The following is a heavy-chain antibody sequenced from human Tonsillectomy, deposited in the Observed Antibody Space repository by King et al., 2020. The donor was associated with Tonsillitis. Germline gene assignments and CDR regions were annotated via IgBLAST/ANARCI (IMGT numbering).Heavy chain of an antibody. D-gene: IGHD5/OR15-5a*01. V-gene: IGHV4-34*01. Sequence: VQIQQWGAGLLKPSETLSLTCAVYGGSFSGHYWSWIRQPPGKGLEWIGEINHSGSTNYNPSLKSRVTISADTSKNQFSLKLSSVTAADAAVYYCARDRGYSVYVYSNYYMDVWRKGTTLTVS. CDR2: INHSGST. J-gene: IGHJ6*03. CDR3: ARDRGYSVYVYSNYYMDV. CDR1: GGSFSGHY.